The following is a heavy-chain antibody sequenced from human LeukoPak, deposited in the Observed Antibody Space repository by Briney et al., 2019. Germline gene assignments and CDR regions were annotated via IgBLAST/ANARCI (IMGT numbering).Heavy chain of an antibody. CDR2: IYYSGST. D-gene: IGHD3-16*01. V-gene: IGHV4-59*01. CDR1: GGSISSYY. CDR3: ASFSQGWGPHYYVDV. Sequence: PSETLSLTCTVSGGSISSYYWSWIRQPPGKGLEWIGYIYYSGSTNYNPSLKSRVTISVDTSKNQFSLKLSSVTAADTAVYYCASFSQGWGPHYYVDVWGKGTTVTVSS. J-gene: IGHJ6*03.